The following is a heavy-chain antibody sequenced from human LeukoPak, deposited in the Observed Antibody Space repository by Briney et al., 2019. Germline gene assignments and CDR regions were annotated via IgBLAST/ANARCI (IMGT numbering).Heavy chain of an antibody. CDR3: ARVGEGVSWFDP. D-gene: IGHD3-10*01. CDR2: INPNSGGT. CDR1: GYTLTDYY. J-gene: IGHJ5*02. V-gene: IGHV1-2*02. Sequence: ASVKVSCKASGYTLTDYYIHWVRQAPGQGLEWMGWINPNSGGTNYAQKFQGRDTMTRDTSISTAYMELSRLRSDDTAVYYCARVGEGVSWFDPWGQGTLVTVSS.